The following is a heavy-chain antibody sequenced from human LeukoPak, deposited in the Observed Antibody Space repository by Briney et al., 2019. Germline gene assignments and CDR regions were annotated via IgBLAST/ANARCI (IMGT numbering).Heavy chain of an antibody. CDR2: IIPILGIA. CDR3: ARGSSSWEGDFDY. CDR1: GGTFSSYA. J-gene: IGHJ4*02. V-gene: IGHV1-69*04. D-gene: IGHD6-13*01. Sequence: GATVKVSCKASGGTFSSYAISWVRQAPGQGLEWMGRIIPILGIANYAQKSQGRVTITADKSTSTAYMELSSLRSEDTAVYYCARGSSSWEGDFDYWGQGTLVTVSS.